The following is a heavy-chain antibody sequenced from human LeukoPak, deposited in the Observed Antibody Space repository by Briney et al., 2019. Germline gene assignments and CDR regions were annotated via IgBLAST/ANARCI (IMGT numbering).Heavy chain of an antibody. J-gene: IGHJ4*02. CDR2: ISGSGGST. D-gene: IGHD3-10*01. Sequence: GGSLRLSCAASGFTFSTNAMGWVRQAPGKGLEWVSSISGSGGSTYYADSVKGRFTISRDNSKNTLYLQMNSLRAEDTALYYCATDRTSGYGSGSYYDALDYWGQGTLVTVSS. CDR3: ATDRTSGYGSGSYYDALDY. CDR1: GFTFSTNA. V-gene: IGHV3-23*01.